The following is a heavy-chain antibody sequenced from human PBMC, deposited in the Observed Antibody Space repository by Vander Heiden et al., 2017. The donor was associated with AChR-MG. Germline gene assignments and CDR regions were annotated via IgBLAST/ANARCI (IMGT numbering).Heavy chain of an antibody. V-gene: IGHV1-2*06. J-gene: IGHJ3*02. CDR3: AIARSGLPIAHEAFDI. CDR2: INPNSGDT. Sequence: QVQLVQSGAEVKKPGASVKVSCQAPRYTFTAYFMHWVRQAPGQRLEWMGRINPNSGDTIFAQKFQARVTMTRDTSISTAYMELSRLRSDDTAVYYCAIARSGLPIAHEAFDIWGQGTMVTVS. CDR1: RYTFTAYF. D-gene: IGHD2-21*01.